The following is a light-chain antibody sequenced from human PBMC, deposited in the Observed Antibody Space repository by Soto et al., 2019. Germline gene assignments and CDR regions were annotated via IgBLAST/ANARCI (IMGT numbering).Light chain of an antibody. V-gene: IGKV1-39*01. CDR3: QQSDKIPYT. J-gene: IGKJ2*01. CDR1: QSIGRS. CDR2: AAS. Sequence: DIQMTQSPSSLSASVGVRVTITCRASQSIGRSLNWYQQKPGKVPKLLIYAASSLQSGVPSKFSGSGSGTDFTLTISSLHAEDFATYYCQQSDKIPYTFGQGTKLEMK.